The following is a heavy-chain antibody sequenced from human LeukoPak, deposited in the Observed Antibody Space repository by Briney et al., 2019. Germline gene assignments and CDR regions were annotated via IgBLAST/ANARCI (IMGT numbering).Heavy chain of an antibody. Sequence: PGGSLRLSCAASGFTFSSYWMHWVRQAPGKGLVWVSRINSDGSSTSYADSVKGRFTVSRDNAKNTLYLQMNSLRAEDTAVYYCARAGGYCSSTSCYPPHDAFDIWGQGTMVTVSS. D-gene: IGHD2-2*03. J-gene: IGHJ3*02. V-gene: IGHV3-74*01. CDR2: INSDGSST. CDR3: ARAGGYCSSTSCYPPHDAFDI. CDR1: GFTFSSYW.